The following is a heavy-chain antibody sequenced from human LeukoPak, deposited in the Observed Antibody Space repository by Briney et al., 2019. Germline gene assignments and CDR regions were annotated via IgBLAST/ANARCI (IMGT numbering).Heavy chain of an antibody. J-gene: IGHJ6*02. D-gene: IGHD3-9*01. Sequence: GESLRISCNVSGDTFTTYWIAWVRQMPGKGLEWMGIIYPGDSDTRYSPSFQGQVTISADKSISTAYLQWSSLKASDTAMYYCARRGLRYPAPYGMDVWGQGTTVTVSS. CDR3: ARRGLRYPAPYGMDV. CDR2: IYPGDSDT. V-gene: IGHV5-51*01. CDR1: GDTFTTYW.